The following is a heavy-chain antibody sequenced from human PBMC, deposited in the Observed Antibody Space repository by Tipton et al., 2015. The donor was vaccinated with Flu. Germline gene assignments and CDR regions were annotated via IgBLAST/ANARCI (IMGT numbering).Heavy chain of an antibody. CDR2: ISAYTDDT. V-gene: IGHV1-18*01. Sequence: QVQLVQSGAEVKKAGASVKVSCKASGYTFNTYAISWMRQAPGQGLEWMGWISAYTDDTKFAQNFQGRITLTTDTSTSTVYMQLRGLTSDDTAVYYCARVGAIFGEVTARRRGDLDYWGQGTLVSVSS. J-gene: IGHJ4*02. D-gene: IGHD3-3*02. CDR3: ARVGAIFGEVTARRRGDLDY. CDR1: GYTFNTYA.